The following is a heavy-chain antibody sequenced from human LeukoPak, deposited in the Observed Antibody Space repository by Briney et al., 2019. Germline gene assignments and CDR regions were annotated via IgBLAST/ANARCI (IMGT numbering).Heavy chain of an antibody. V-gene: IGHV3-11*04. CDR2: ISSSGSTL. Sequence: PGGSLRLSCAASGFSVTDNYMSWIRQAPGKGLEWISFISSSGSTLYYADSVKGRFTISRDNTKNSLYLQMNSLRAEDTAVYYCARLGRYFDPPRTVGRSWGQGTLVSVST. CDR1: GFSVTDNY. J-gene: IGHJ1*01. D-gene: IGHD3-9*01. CDR3: ARLGRYFDPPRTVGRS.